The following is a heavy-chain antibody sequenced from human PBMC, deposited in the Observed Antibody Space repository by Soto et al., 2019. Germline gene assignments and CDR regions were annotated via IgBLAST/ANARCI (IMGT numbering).Heavy chain of an antibody. Sequence: QVQLQESGPGLVKPSQTLSLTCTVSGGSISSGGYYWSWIRQHPGKGLEWIGYIYYSGSTYYNPSRTSRLTTPXAXSXXPFSLKLSSVTAADTAVYYCASALQYSRLFYGMDVWGQGTTVTVSS. CDR2: IYYSGST. D-gene: IGHD6-13*01. CDR3: ASALQYSRLFYGMDV. J-gene: IGHJ6*02. CDR1: GGSISSGGYY. V-gene: IGHV4-31*03.